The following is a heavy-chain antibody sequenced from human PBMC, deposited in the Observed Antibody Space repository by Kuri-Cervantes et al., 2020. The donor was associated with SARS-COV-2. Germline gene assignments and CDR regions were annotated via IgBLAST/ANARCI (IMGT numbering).Heavy chain of an antibody. CDR3: AIPRRDYGSGSRYGGFDY. CDR1: GYSFSNFW. J-gene: IGHJ4*02. CDR2: IYPGDSDT. Sequence: VSCKGSGYSFSNFWIACVRQMPGKGLEWMGIIYPGDSDTRYSPSFQGQVTISADKSISTAYLQWASLKASDTAMYYCAIPRRDYGSGSRYGGFDYWGQGTLVTVSS. D-gene: IGHD3-10*01. V-gene: IGHV5-51*01.